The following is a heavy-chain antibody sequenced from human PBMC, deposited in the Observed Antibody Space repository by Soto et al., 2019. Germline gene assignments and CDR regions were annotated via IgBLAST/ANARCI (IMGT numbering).Heavy chain of an antibody. D-gene: IGHD6-6*01. Sequence: ASVKVSCKASGYTFTSYAMHWVRQAPGQRLEWMGWINAGNGNTKYSQKFQGRVTITRDTSASTAYMELSSLRSEDTAVYYCARGSSSSRYYYYYMDVWGKGTTVTVSS. J-gene: IGHJ6*03. V-gene: IGHV1-3*01. CDR1: GYTFTSYA. CDR2: INAGNGNT. CDR3: ARGSSSSRYYYYYMDV.